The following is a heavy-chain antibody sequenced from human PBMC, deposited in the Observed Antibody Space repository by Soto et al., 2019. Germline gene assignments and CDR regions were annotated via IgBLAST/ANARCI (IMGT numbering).Heavy chain of an antibody. D-gene: IGHD5-18*01. CDR1: GYSFTSYW. J-gene: IGHJ6*02. CDR2: IDPSDSYT. V-gene: IGHV5-10-1*01. CDR3: ARTLCGYSYGAYYYGMDV. Sequence: GESLKISCKGSGYSFTSYWISWVRQMPGKGLEWMGRIDPSDSYTNYSPSFQGHVTISADKSISTAYLQWSSLKASDTAMYYCARTLCGYSYGAYYYGMDVWGQGTTVTVSS.